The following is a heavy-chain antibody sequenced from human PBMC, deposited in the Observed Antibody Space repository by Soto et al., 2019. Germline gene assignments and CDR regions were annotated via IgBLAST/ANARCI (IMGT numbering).Heavy chain of an antibody. CDR2: ISWNSGSI. V-gene: IGHV3-9*01. J-gene: IGHJ6*02. CDR1: GFTFDDYA. CDR3: AKDILGGSSSSAGYYYYGMDV. D-gene: IGHD6-6*01. Sequence: GGSLRLSCAASGFTFDDYAMHWVRQAPGKGLEWVSGISWNSGSIGYADSVKGRFTISRDNAKNSLYLQMNSLRAEDTALYYCAKDILGGSSSSAGYYYYGMDVWGQGTTVTVSS.